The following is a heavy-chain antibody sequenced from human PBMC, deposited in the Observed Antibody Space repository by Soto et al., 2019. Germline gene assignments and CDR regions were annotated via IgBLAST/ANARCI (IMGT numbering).Heavy chain of an antibody. Sequence: PSETLSLTCAVSGYSISSGYYWGWLRQPPGKGLEWIGSIYHGGSTYYNPSLKSRVTISVDTSKNQFSLKLSSVTAADTAVYYCARHVTTSLWWFDPWGQGTLVTSPQ. CDR2: IYHGGST. J-gene: IGHJ5*02. CDR3: ARHVTTSLWWFDP. V-gene: IGHV4-38-2*01. CDR1: GYSISSGYY. D-gene: IGHD4-17*01.